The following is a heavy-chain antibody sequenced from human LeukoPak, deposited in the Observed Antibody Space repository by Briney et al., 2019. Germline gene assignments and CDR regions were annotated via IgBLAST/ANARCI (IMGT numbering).Heavy chain of an antibody. J-gene: IGHJ5*02. CDR2: INHSGGT. V-gene: IGHV4-34*01. CDR1: GGSFSSYY. D-gene: IGHD3-16*02. CDR3: ARVYRWFDP. Sequence: SETLSLTCAVYGGSFSSYYWGWIRQPPGKGLEWIGEINHSGGTNYNPSLKSRVTISVDTPKNQFSLKLSSVTAADTAVYYCARVYRWFDPWGQGTLVTVSS.